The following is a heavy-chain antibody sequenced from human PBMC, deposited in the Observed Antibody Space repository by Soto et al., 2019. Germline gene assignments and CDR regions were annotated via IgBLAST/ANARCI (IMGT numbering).Heavy chain of an antibody. J-gene: IGHJ4*02. CDR3: ARVDGTY. V-gene: IGHV1-3*05. D-gene: IGHD1-26*01. CDR2: INAGNGNT. CDR1: GYTFSSYA. Sequence: QVQLVQSGAEEEKPGASVKVCCKASGYTFSSYAIHWVRQAPGQGLEWMGWINAGNGNTKYSQKFQGRVTITRDTSASTAYMELNSLRSEDTAVYYCARVDGTYWGQGTLVTVSS.